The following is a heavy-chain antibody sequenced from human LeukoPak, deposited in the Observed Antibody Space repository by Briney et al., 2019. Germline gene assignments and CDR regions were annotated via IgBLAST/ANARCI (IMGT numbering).Heavy chain of an antibody. J-gene: IGHJ5*02. Sequence: ASVKVSCKASGYTFTSYYMHWVRQAPGQGLEWMGIINPSGGSTSYAQKFQGRVTMTRDTSTSTVYMELSSVTAADTAVYYCARERWRVRGWFDPWGQGTLVTVSS. CDR2: INPSGGST. CDR3: ARERWRVRGWFDP. CDR1: GYTFTSYY. D-gene: IGHD6-19*01. V-gene: IGHV1-46*01.